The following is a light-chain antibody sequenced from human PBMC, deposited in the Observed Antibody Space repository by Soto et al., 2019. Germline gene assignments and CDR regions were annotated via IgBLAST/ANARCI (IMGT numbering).Light chain of an antibody. CDR2: DAS. Sequence: EIVLTQSPGTLSLSPGDRATLSCRASQSVSSYLAWYQQKPGQAPRLLIYDASNRATGIPARFSGSGSGTDFTLTISRLEPEDFAVYYCHQYSSSPATFGQGTKVDIK. CDR1: QSVSSY. CDR3: HQYSSSPAT. J-gene: IGKJ1*01. V-gene: IGKV3-20*01.